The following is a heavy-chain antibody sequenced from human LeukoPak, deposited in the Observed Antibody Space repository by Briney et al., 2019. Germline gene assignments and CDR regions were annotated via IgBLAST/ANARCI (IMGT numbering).Heavy chain of an antibody. CDR3: ASDTAGYCSGGSCYPYY. CDR1: GGTFSSYA. CDR2: IIPIFGAA. Sequence: GASVKVSCEASGGTFSSYAISWGRQAPGQGLEWMGGIIPIFGAANYAQKFQGGVTITADESTSTAYMELSSLRSEDTAVYFCASDTAGYCSGGSCYPYYWGQGTLVTVSS. V-gene: IGHV1-69*13. D-gene: IGHD2-15*01. J-gene: IGHJ4*02.